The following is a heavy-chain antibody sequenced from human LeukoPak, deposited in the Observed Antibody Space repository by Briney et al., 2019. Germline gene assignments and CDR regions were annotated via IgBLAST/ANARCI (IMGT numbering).Heavy chain of an antibody. CDR3: ARVGAPYSSSWYVDI. J-gene: IGHJ3*02. Sequence: ASVKVSCKASGYTFSNYGISWVRQAPGQGLEWMGWISAYNGNTNYAQKLQGRVTMTRDMSTSTVYMELSSLRSEDTAVYYCARVGAPYSSSWYVDIWGQGTMVTVSS. CDR2: ISAYNGNT. D-gene: IGHD6-13*01. V-gene: IGHV1-18*01. CDR1: GYTFSNYG.